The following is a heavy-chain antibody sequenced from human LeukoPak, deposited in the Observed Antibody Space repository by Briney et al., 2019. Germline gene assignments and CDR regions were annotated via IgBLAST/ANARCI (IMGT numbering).Heavy chain of an antibody. CDR1: GASISRSSYY. J-gene: IGHJ4*03. CDR2: IYYSGGT. V-gene: IGHV4-39*01. CDR3: ARIVLPAANQFSFDY. Sequence: SETLSLTCTVSGASISRSSYYWGWIRQPPGKGLEWIGNIYYSGGTYYNPSLKSRVIISVDTSKNQFSLNLSSVTAVDTAIYYCARIVLPAANQFSFDYWGQGTLVTVSS. D-gene: IGHD2/OR15-2a*01.